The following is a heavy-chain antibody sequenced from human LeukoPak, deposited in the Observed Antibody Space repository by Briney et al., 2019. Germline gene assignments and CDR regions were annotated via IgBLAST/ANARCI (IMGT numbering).Heavy chain of an antibody. CDR3: AREGGSSFDY. J-gene: IGHJ4*02. CDR2: ISGSSSST. CDR1: GFTFSTYA. V-gene: IGHV3-23*01. D-gene: IGHD3-16*01. Sequence: GGSLRLSCAASGFTFSTYAMSWVRQAPGKGLEWVSTISGSSSSTYYADSVKGRFTISRDNSENTLYLQMNSLRAEDTAVYYCAREGGSSFDYWGQGTLVSVSS.